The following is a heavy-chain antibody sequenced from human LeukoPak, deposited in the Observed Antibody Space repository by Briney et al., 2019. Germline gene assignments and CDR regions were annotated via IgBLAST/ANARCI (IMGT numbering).Heavy chain of an antibody. D-gene: IGHD3-16*01. CDR3: ARETSQKGAHYMDV. Sequence: PSETLSFTSTVSGGSISSYYWSWIRQPPGQGLKWIGYIYYSGSTSYSPSLRSRVTISVDTSKNQFSLKLSSVTAADTAVYYCARETSQKGAHYMDVWGKGTTVTISS. CDR2: IYYSGST. CDR1: GGSISSYY. V-gene: IGHV4-59*01. J-gene: IGHJ6*03.